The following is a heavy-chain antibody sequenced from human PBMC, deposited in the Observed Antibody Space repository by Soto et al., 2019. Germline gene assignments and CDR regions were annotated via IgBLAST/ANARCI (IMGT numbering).Heavy chain of an antibody. Sequence: VHLQESGPGLVKPSQTLSLSCTVSGGSISSGGYYWSWIRQHPGRGLEWIGYIYYSGSIYYNPSLKSRVTISVDTPKNQFSLDLSSVTAADTAVYYCARVGYCSGGSCYGYYYYYGMDVWGQGTTVTVSS. CDR1: GGSISSGGYY. CDR2: IYYSGSI. D-gene: IGHD2-15*01. CDR3: ARVGYCSGGSCYGYYYYYGMDV. V-gene: IGHV4-31*03. J-gene: IGHJ6*02.